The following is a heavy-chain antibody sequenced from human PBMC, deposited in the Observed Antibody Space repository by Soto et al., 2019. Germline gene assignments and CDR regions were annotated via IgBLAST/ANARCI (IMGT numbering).Heavy chain of an antibody. D-gene: IGHD3-3*01. V-gene: IGHV4-34*01. Sequence: SETLSLTCAVYCGSFSGYYWSWIRQPPGKGLEWIGEINHSGSTNYNPSLKSRVTISVDTSKNQFSLKLSSVTAADTAVYYCARGRVFGVVIKNYYGMDVWGQGTTVTVSS. J-gene: IGHJ6*02. CDR3: ARGRVFGVVIKNYYGMDV. CDR2: INHSGST. CDR1: CGSFSGYY.